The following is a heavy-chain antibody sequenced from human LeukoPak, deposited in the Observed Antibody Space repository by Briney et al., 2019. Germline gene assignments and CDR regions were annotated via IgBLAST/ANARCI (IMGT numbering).Heavy chain of an antibody. CDR2: ISPDGTSK. CDR1: GFTFRSYW. CDR3: AKVAKYYYGSETYYFFEH. D-gene: IGHD3-10*01. Sequence: PGGSLRLSCAASGFTFRSYWMHWVRQAPGKGLVWVSRISPDGTSKSYADSVKGRFTISRDNAKNSLYLQMNSLRVEDTAVYYCAKVAKYYYGSETYYFFEHWGQGTPVTASS. V-gene: IGHV3-74*01. J-gene: IGHJ4*02.